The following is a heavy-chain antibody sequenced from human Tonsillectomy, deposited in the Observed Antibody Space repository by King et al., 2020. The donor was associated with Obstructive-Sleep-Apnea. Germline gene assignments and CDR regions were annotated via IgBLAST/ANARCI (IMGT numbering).Heavy chain of an antibody. V-gene: IGHV4-39*07. D-gene: IGHD2-15*01. CDR1: GGSISSSSYY. CDR3: ASRYCSGGSCYGAFDI. CDR2: SYYSGST. J-gene: IGHJ3*02. Sequence: QLQESGPGLVKPSETLSLTCTVSGGSISSSSYYWGWIRQPPGKGLEWIGGSYYSGSTYYNPSLMSRVTISVDTSKNQFSLKLSSVTAADTAVYYCASRYCSGGSCYGAFDIWGQGTMVTVSS.